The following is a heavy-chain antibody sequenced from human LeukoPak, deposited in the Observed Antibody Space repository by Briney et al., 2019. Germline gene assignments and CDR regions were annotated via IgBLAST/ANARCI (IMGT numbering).Heavy chain of an antibody. CDR1: GGSISSYY. CDR2: INHNGST. J-gene: IGHJ4*02. V-gene: IGHV4-34*01. D-gene: IGHD1-1*01. Sequence: SETLSLTCTVSGGSISSYYWSWIRQPPGKGLEWIGEINHNGSTNYNPSLKSRVTISVDTSKNQFSLKLSSVTAADTAVYYCARRRYGVIDYWGQGTLVTVSS. CDR3: ARRRYGVIDY.